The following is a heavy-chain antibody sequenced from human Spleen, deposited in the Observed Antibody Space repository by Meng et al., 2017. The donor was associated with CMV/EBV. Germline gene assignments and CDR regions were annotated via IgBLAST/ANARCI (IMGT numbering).Heavy chain of an antibody. Sequence: GESLNISCAAYGFTFNSYWMNWVRQAPGKGLEWVANIKQDGSEKYYVDSVKGRFSISRDNAENSLYLQMNNLRAEDTAAYYCARGYNSPWDHYFDYWGQGALVTVSS. CDR3: ARGYNSPWDHYFDY. CDR1: GFTFNSYW. J-gene: IGHJ4*02. V-gene: IGHV3-7*01. CDR2: IKQDGSEK. D-gene: IGHD1-14*01.